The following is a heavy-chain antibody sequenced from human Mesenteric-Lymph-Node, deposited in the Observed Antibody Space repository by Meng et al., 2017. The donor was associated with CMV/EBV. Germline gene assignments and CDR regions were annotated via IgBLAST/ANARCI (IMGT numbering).Heavy chain of an antibody. CDR3: ARSTPVPAATFDY. CDR1: GFTFSSYA. Sequence: SCAASGFTFSSYAMHWVRQAPGKGLEWVAVISYDGSNKYYADSVKGRFTISRDNSKNTLYLQMNSLRAEDTAVYYCARSTPVPAATFDYWGQGTLVTVSS. J-gene: IGHJ4*02. CDR2: ISYDGSNK. D-gene: IGHD2-2*01. V-gene: IGHV3-30-3*01.